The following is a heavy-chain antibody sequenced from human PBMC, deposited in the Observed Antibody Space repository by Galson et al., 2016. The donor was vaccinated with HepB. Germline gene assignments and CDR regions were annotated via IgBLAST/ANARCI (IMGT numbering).Heavy chain of an antibody. Sequence: SLRLSCAPSGFTFRTYSMHWVRQAPGKGLEWVALVSFDGKSKFYADSVKGRFTISKDNSQSTLFLQMNSLRTDDTAVYFCARDRRPAGAFKSDRVGAADYWGQGTLVSVSS. V-gene: IGHV3-30*04. D-gene: IGHD1-26*01. CDR3: ARDRRPAGAFKSDRVGAADY. J-gene: IGHJ4*02. CDR2: VSFDGKSK. CDR1: GFTFRTYS.